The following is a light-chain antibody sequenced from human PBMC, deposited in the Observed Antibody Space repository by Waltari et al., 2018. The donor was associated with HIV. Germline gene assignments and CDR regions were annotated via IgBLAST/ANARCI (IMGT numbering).Light chain of an antibody. J-gene: IGKJ1*01. Sequence: DIVMTQSPDSLAVSLGERATINCKSSQSVLYSSNNKNYLAWYQQKPGQSPKLLIYWASTRESGVPDRFSGSGSGTDFTLTISSLQAEDVAVYYCLQYYSTPRTFGQGTKGEIK. CDR2: WAS. CDR3: LQYYSTPRT. CDR1: QSVLYSSNNKNY. V-gene: IGKV4-1*01.